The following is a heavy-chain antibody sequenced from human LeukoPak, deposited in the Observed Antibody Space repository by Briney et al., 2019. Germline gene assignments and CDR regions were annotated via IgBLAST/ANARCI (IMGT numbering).Heavy chain of an antibody. CDR3: ARVVVVVAAREYYFDY. CDR1: GYSISSGYY. J-gene: IGHJ4*02. V-gene: IGHV4-38-2*01. Sequence: SETLSLTCAVSGYSISSGYYWGWIRQPPGKGLEWIGSNYHSGSTYYNPSLKSRVTISVDTSKNQFSLKLSSVTAADTAVYYCARVVVVVAAREYYFDYWGQGTLVTVSS. D-gene: IGHD2-15*01. CDR2: NYHSGST.